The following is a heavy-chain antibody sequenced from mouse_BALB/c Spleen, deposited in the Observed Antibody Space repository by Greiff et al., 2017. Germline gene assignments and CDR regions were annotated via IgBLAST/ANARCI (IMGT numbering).Heavy chain of an antibody. V-gene: IGHV1-67*01. Sequence: VKLMESGPEVVRPGVSVKISCKGSGYTFTDYAMHWVKQSHAKSLEWIGVISTYNGNTNYNQKFKGKATMTVDKSSSTAYMELARLTSEDSAIYYCAAWGGYDEGRDYFDYWGQGTTLTVSS. D-gene: IGHD2-2*01. CDR3: AAWGGYDEGRDYFDY. CDR1: GYTFTDYA. J-gene: IGHJ2*01. CDR2: ISTYNGNT.